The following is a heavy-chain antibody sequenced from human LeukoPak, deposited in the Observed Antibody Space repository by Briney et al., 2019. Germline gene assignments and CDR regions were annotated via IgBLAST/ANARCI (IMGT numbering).Heavy chain of an antibody. J-gene: IGHJ6*02. CDR1: GFTFSDYY. V-gene: IGHV3-11*05. Sequence: GGSLRLSCAASGFTFSDYYMSWIRQAPGKGLEWVSYISSSSSNTNYADSVKRRFTISRENAKNSLYLQMNSLRAEDTGVYYCARDWRGYYDSSGYLPRNYYYYYGMDVWGQGTTVTVSS. CDR2: ISSSSSNT. CDR3: ARDWRGYYDSSGYLPRNYYYYYGMDV. D-gene: IGHD3-22*01.